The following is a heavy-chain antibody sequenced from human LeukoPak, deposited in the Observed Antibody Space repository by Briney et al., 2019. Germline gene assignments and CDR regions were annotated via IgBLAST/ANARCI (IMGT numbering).Heavy chain of an antibody. CDR1: GFTFSYYT. CDR2: ISGNSNYI. J-gene: IGHJ4*02. Sequence: GGSLRLSCAASGFTFSYYTMNWVRQAPGKGLEWVSSISGNSNYIYYADSVKGRFTISRDNAKNSLYLQMNSLRAEDTAVYYCAGTYSSGWYSFDYWGQGTLVTVSS. D-gene: IGHD6-19*01. V-gene: IGHV3-21*04. CDR3: AGTYSSGWYSFDY.